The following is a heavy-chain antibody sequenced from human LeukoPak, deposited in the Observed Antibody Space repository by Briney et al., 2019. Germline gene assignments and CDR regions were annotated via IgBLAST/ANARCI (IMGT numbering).Heavy chain of an antibody. V-gene: IGHV4-34*01. CDR2: INHSGST. J-gene: IGHJ3*02. Sequence: KPSETLSLTCAVYGGSFSGYYWSWIRQPPGKGLEWIGEINHSGSTNYNPSLKSRVTISVDTSKNQFSLKLSSVTAADTAVYYCARGTPGAIDASDIWGQGTMVTVSS. CDR1: GGSFSGYY. CDR3: ARGTPGAIDASDI.